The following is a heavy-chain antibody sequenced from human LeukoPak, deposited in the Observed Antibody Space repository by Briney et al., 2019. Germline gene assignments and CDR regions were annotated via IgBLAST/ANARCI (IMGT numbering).Heavy chain of an antibody. D-gene: IGHD3-10*01. Sequence: PGGSLRLSCSASGFSFSSYDMSWVRQAPGKGLEWVSAITGSGDSTHYADSVEGRFTISRDNSENTLYLQINSLRAEDTAVFYCAKNYGSGTYYNYFDSWGQGTLVTVSS. V-gene: IGHV3-23*01. J-gene: IGHJ4*02. CDR2: ITGSGDST. CDR1: GFSFSSYD. CDR3: AKNYGSGTYYNYFDS.